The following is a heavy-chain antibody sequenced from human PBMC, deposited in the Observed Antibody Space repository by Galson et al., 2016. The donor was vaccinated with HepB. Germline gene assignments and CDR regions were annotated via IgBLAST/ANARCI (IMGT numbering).Heavy chain of an antibody. J-gene: IGHJ6*04. CDR1: GFSFDDYA. V-gene: IGHV3-9*01. CDR3: AKGVRTGYYYYGMDV. Sequence: SLRLSCAASGFSFDDYAMHWVRQAPGKGLEWVSGISCNSGSIGYAESVKGRFTISRDNARDSLYLQLNSLRAEDTGLYYCAKGVRTGYYYYGMDVWGKGTTVTVSS. D-gene: IGHD1-14*01. CDR2: ISCNSGSI.